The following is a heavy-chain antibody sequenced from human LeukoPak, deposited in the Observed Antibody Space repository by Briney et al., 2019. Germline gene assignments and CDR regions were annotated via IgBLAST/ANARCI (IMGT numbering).Heavy chain of an antibody. D-gene: IGHD2-2*01. J-gene: IGHJ5*02. V-gene: IGHV3-30*04. Sequence: GGSLRLSCAASGFTFSSYAMHWVRQAPGKGLEWVAVISYDGSNKYYADSVKGRFTISRDNSKNTLYLQMNSLRAEDTAVYYCARDKSCSSTSCYGRWFDPWGQGTLVTVSS. CDR2: ISYDGSNK. CDR3: ARDKSCSSTSCYGRWFDP. CDR1: GFTFSSYA.